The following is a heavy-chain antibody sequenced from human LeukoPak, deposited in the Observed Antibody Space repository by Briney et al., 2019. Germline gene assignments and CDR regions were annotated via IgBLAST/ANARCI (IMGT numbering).Heavy chain of an antibody. Sequence: SETLSLTCTVSGGSISSYYWGWIRQPPGKGLEWIGSIYYSGSTYYNPSLKSRVTISVDTSKNQFSLKLSSVTAADTAVYYCARVGYSGYDYRLYYFDYWGQGTLVTVSS. CDR1: GGSISSYY. CDR2: IYYSGST. J-gene: IGHJ4*02. CDR3: ARVGYSGYDYRLYYFDY. D-gene: IGHD5-12*01. V-gene: IGHV4-39*07.